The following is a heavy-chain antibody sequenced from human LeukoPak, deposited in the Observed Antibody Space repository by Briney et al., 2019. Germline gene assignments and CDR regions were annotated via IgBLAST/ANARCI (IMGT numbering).Heavy chain of an antibody. CDR3: ARASSSGWHEGGSWFDP. Sequence: GGSLRLSCAASGFTFSDYAMGWVRQAPGKGLEWVSAISYRGGSAYYADSVKGRFTISRDNSKNTLYLQMSGLRADDTASYYCARASSSGWHEGGSWFDPWGQGTLVTVSS. CDR2: ISYRGGSA. D-gene: IGHD6-19*01. V-gene: IGHV3-23*01. CDR1: GFTFSDYA. J-gene: IGHJ5*02.